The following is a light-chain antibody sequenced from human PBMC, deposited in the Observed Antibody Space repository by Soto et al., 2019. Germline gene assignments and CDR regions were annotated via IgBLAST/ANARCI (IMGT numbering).Light chain of an antibody. CDR3: QQYNSYSVT. V-gene: IGKV1-5*03. CDR1: QSISSW. J-gene: IGKJ4*01. CDR2: KAS. Sequence: DIQMTQSPSTLSASVGDRVTITCRASQSISSWLAWYQQKPGKAPKLLIYKASSLESGVPSRFSGSRSGTEFTLTISSLQPDDFATYYFQQYNSYSVTFGVGTKVEIK.